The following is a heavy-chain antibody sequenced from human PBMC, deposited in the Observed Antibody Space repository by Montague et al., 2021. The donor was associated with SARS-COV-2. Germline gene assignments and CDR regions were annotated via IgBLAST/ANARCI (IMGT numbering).Heavy chain of an antibody. CDR3: AREDRWNWFDP. Sequence: SETLSLTCTVSGGSINSDYWSWIRQPPGKGLEWIGYIYYRGSTNYNPSLKSRVTISVDTSKNQFSLKLIFVTAADTAVYYCAREDRWNWFDPWGQGILVTVSS. CDR1: GGSINSDY. J-gene: IGHJ5*02. V-gene: IGHV4-59*01. D-gene: IGHD5-24*01. CDR2: IYYRGST.